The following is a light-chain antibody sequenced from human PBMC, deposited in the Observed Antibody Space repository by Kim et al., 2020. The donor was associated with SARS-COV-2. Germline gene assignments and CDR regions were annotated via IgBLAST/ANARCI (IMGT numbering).Light chain of an antibody. J-gene: IGLJ2*01. CDR2: QDS. Sequence: SYELTQPPSVPVSPGQTASITCSGDKLGDKYACWYQQKPSQSPVLVIYQDSKRPSGIPERFSGSNSGNTATLTISGTQAMDEADYYCQAWDSSTVVFGGGTQLTVL. V-gene: IGLV3-1*01. CDR1: KLGDKY. CDR3: QAWDSSTVV.